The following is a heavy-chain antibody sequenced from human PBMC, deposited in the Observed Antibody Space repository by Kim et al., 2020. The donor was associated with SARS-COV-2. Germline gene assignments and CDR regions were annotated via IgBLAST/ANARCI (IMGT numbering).Heavy chain of an antibody. Sequence: GGSLRLSCAASGFTFSTYSMNWVRQAPGKGLEWVSSINRGGNHIYYADSVKGRFTISRDNAKNSLYLQMNSLRAEDTAVYFCARDYSAWSRDYWGQGTL. J-gene: IGHJ4*02. CDR3: ARDYSAWSRDY. V-gene: IGHV3-21*01. D-gene: IGHD6-19*01. CDR2: INRGGNHI. CDR1: GFTFSTYS.